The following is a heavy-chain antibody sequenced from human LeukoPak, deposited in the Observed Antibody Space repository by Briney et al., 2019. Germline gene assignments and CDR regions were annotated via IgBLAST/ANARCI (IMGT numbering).Heavy chain of an antibody. D-gene: IGHD3-22*01. J-gene: IGHJ3*02. CDR1: GGTFSSYA. Sequence: SVKVSCKASGGTFSSYAISWVGQAPGQGLEWMGGIIPIFGTANYAQKFQGRVTITADESTSTAYMELSSLRSEDTAVYYCARARNHYYDSSGDASDIWGQGTMVTVSS. CDR3: ARARNHYYDSSGDASDI. CDR2: IIPIFGTA. V-gene: IGHV1-69*01.